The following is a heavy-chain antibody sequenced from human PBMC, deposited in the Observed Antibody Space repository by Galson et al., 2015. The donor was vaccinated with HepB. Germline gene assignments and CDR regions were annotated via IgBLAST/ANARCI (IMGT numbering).Heavy chain of an antibody. CDR3: AKDPEGSAYSSGWGYFDY. CDR2: ISGSGGST. J-gene: IGHJ4*02. Sequence: SLRLSCAASGFTFSSYAMSWVRQAPGKGLEWVSAISGSGGSTYYADSVKGRFTISRDNSKNTLYLQMNSLRAEDTAVYYCAKDPEGSAYSSGWGYFDYWGQGTLVTVSS. D-gene: IGHD6-19*01. CDR1: GFTFSSYA. V-gene: IGHV3-23*01.